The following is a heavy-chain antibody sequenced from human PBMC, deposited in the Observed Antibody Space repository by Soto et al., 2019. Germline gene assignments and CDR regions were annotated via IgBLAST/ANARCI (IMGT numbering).Heavy chain of an antibody. J-gene: IGHJ5*02. Sequence: ASVKVSCKASGYTFTSYDINWVRQATGQGLEYLGWMNPNSGNTAYVQKFQGRVTMTWDTSITTAYMELSSLRSEDTAAYFCARGIKYGAYSRWFDPWGQGTLVTVSS. D-gene: IGHD4-17*01. CDR1: GYTFTSYD. CDR3: ARGIKYGAYSRWFDP. CDR2: MNPNSGNT. V-gene: IGHV1-8*01.